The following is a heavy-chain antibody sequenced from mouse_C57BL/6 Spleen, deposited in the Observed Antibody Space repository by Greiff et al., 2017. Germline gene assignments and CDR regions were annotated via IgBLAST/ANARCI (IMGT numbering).Heavy chain of an antibody. V-gene: IGHV1-4*01. J-gene: IGHJ2*01. CDR3: ARSGSWDVDYFHY. D-gene: IGHD3-1*01. CDR1: GYTFTSYT. CDR2: INPSSGYT. Sequence: VQLQQSGAELARPGASVKMSCKASGYTFTSYTMHWVKQRPGQGMEWIGYINPSSGYTKSNQKFKDKATLTADKSSSTAYMQLSSLTSEDSAVDYCARSGSWDVDYFHYWGQGTTLTVSS.